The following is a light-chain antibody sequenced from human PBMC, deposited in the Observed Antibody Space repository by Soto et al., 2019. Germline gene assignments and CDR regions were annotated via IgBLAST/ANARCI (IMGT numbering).Light chain of an antibody. Sequence: QSVLTQPHSASGTPGQRVTISCTGSSSNIGSNTVNWYQQLPGTAPKLLIYSNNQRPSGVPDRFSGSKSGTSASLAISGLQSEDEAYYYCAAWDDSLNGVVFGGGTKVTVL. CDR3: AAWDDSLNGVV. J-gene: IGLJ2*01. CDR1: SSNIGSNT. CDR2: SNN. V-gene: IGLV1-44*01.